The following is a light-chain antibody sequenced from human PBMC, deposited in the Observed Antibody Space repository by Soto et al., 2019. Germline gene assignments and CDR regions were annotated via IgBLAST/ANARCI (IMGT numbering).Light chain of an antibody. Sequence: QSALTQPASVSGSPGQSITISCTGTSRDVGSYNLVSWYQQHPGKAPKLMIYEVSKRPSGVSNRFSGSKSGNTASLTISGLQAEDEADYYCCSYAGSSTYVFGTWTKLTVL. V-gene: IGLV2-23*02. CDR1: SRDVGSYNL. J-gene: IGLJ1*01. CDR2: EVS. CDR3: CSYAGSSTYV.